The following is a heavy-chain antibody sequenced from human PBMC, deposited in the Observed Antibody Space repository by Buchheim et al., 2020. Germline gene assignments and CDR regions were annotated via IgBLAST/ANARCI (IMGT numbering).Heavy chain of an antibody. CDR3: ARDPLLNGGTLDY. J-gene: IGHJ4*02. D-gene: IGHD1-1*01. V-gene: IGHV3-74*01. Sequence: VQLVESGGGLVQPGGSLRLSCAASGFTFSDLWMHWVRQTPGKGLMWVSRINSDGSSTIYGESEKGRFTVSRDNAKNTLYLQMNSLRAEDTGVYYCARDPLLNGGTLDYWGQGT. CDR1: GFTFSDLW. CDR2: INSDGSST.